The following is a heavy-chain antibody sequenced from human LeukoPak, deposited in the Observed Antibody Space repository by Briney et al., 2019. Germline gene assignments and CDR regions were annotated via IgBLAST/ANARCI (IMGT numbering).Heavy chain of an antibody. D-gene: IGHD4-11*01. CDR2: IYYSGST. J-gene: IGHJ4*02. V-gene: IGHV4-39*07. Sequence: SETLSLTCTVSGGSISSSSYYWGWIRQPPGNGLEWIGSIYYSGSTYYNPSLKSRVTISVDTSKNQFSLKLSSVTAEDTAVYYCAKDYTVTTDYYFDYWGQGTLVTVSS. CDR3: AKDYTVTTDYYFDY. CDR1: GGSISSSSYY.